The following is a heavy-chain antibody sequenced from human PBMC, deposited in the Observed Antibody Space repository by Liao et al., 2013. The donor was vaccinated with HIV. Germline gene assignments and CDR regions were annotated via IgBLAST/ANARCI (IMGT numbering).Heavy chain of an antibody. V-gene: IGHV4-4*07. CDR3: VRDTGRYKLQLWLDH. CDR2: IYSSGST. Sequence: QVQLQESGPGLVKPSETLPLTCTVSGGSISSYYWNWIRQPAGKGLEWIGRIYSSGSTNYNPSFESRVSMSVDTTKNQFSLKLNSVTAADTAVYYCVRDTGRYKLQLWLDHWGQGTLVTVSS. D-gene: IGHD1-7*01. CDR1: GGSISSYY. J-gene: IGHJ5*02.